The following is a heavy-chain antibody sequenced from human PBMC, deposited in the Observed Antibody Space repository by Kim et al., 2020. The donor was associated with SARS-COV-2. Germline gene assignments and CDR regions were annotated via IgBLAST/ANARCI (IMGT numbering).Heavy chain of an antibody. CDR3: ARSDYDFWSGYFDY. D-gene: IGHD3-3*01. Sequence: AVSVKSRITINPDPSKNQFSLQLNSVTPEDTAVYYCARSDYDFWSGYFDYWGQGTLVTVSS. V-gene: IGHV6-1*01. J-gene: IGHJ4*02.